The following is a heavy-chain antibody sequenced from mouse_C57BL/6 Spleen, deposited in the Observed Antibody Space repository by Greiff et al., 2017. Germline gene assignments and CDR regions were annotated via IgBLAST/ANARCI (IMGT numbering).Heavy chain of an antibody. Sequence: EVQLQQSGPELVKPGASVQIPCKASGYTFTDYNMDWVKQSHGKSLEWIGDINPNNGGTIYNQKFKGKATLTVAKSSSTAYMELRSLTSEDTAVYYCARSYYGSSRYFDVWGTGTTVTVSS. D-gene: IGHD1-1*01. CDR2: INPNNGGT. CDR1: GYTFTDYN. J-gene: IGHJ1*03. V-gene: IGHV1-18*01. CDR3: ARSYYGSSRYFDV.